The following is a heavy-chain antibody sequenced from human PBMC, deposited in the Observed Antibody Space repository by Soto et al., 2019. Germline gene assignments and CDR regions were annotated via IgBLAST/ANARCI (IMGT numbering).Heavy chain of an antibody. CDR3: ARGPSDIVVVPAASFDY. CDR1: GFTFSSYS. Sequence: PGGSLRLSCAASGFTFSSYSMNWVRQAPGKGLEWVSYISSSSSTIYYADSVKGRFTISRDNAKNSLYLQMNSLRDEDTAVYYCARGPSDIVVVPAASFDYWGQGTLVTSPQ. V-gene: IGHV3-48*02. CDR2: ISSSSSTI. D-gene: IGHD2-2*01. J-gene: IGHJ4*02.